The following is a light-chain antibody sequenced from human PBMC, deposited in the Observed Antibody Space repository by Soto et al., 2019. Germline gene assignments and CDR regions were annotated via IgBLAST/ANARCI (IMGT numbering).Light chain of an antibody. Sequence: DHLMTQSPSSLSASVGDRVTITCRASQRISNYLNWYQQKPGKAPKLLISAASSLQSGVPSRFSGSGSGTDFTLTISSLQFEDFATYYCQQSYSTPITFGQGTRLEMK. CDR3: QQSYSTPIT. J-gene: IGKJ5*01. V-gene: IGKV1-39*01. CDR1: QRISNY. CDR2: AAS.